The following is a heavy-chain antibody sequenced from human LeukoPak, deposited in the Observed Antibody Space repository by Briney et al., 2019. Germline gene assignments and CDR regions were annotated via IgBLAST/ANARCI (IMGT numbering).Heavy chain of an antibody. D-gene: IGHD3-22*01. CDR3: ATHLLDYYDSSGYLDY. V-gene: IGHV1-18*01. CDR2: ISAYNGNT. J-gene: IGHJ4*02. Sequence: GASVKVSCKASGYTFTSYGISWVRQAPGQGLEWMGWISAYNGNTNYAQKLQGRVTMTTDTSTSTVYMELSSLRSEDTAVYYCATHLLDYYDSSGYLDYWGQGTLVTVSS. CDR1: GYTFTSYG.